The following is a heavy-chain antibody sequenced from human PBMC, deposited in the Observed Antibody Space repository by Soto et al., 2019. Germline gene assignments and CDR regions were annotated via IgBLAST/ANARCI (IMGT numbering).Heavy chain of an antibody. D-gene: IGHD5-12*01. CDR1: GYSFTSYW. V-gene: IGHV5-10-1*01. J-gene: IGHJ6*02. CDR2: IDPSDSYT. Sequence: PGESLKISCKGSGYSFTSYWISWVRQMPGKGLEWMGRIDPSDSYTNYSPSFQGHVTISADKSISTAYLQWSSLKASDTAMHYCARREKSGDYYYYYGMDVWGQGTTVTVSS. CDR3: ARREKSGDYYYYYGMDV.